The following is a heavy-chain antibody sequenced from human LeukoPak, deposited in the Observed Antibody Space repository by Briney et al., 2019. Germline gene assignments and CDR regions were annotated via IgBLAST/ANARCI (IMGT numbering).Heavy chain of an antibody. Sequence: SVKVSCKASGGTFSSYAISWVRQAPGQGLEWMGGIIPIFGTANYAQKFQGRATITADESTSTAYMELSSPRSEDTAVYYCASLLTYYYDSSGYSVWGQGTLVTVSS. CDR1: GGTFSSYA. J-gene: IGHJ4*02. V-gene: IGHV1-69*13. CDR2: IIPIFGTA. CDR3: ASLLTYYYDSSGYSV. D-gene: IGHD3-22*01.